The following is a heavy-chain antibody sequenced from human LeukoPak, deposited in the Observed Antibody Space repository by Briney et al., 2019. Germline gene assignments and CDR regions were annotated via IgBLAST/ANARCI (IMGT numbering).Heavy chain of an antibody. CDR3: AREIGQQLVPYYYYGMDV. CDR1: GGTFSSYA. CDR2: IIPIFGTA. J-gene: IGHJ6*02. Sequence: SVKVSCKASGGTFSSYAISWVRQAPGQGLEWVGGIIPIFGTANYAQKFQGRVTITADESTSTAYIELSSLRSEDTAVYYCAREIGQQLVPYYYYGMDVWGQGTTVTVSS. V-gene: IGHV1-69*13. D-gene: IGHD6-13*01.